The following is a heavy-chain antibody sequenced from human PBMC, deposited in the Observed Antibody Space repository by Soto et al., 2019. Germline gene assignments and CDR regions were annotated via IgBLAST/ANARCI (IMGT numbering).Heavy chain of an antibody. CDR2: IKHSGST. V-gene: IGHV4-34*01. CDR1: GGSFSGYY. Sequence: QVQLQQWGAGLLKPSETLSLTCAGYGGSFSGYYWSWIRQPPGKGLEWIGEIKHSGSTNYNPSLKSRVTISVDTSKNQVSLKLSSVTAADTAVYYCARVSGISYYGMDVWGQGTKVTVSS. D-gene: IGHD3-10*01. CDR3: ARVSGISYYGMDV. J-gene: IGHJ6*02.